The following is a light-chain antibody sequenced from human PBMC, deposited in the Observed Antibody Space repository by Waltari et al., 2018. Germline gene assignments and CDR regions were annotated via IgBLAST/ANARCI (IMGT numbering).Light chain of an antibody. J-gene: IGKJ2*01. Sequence: EIVMTQSPATLSVSPGERATLSCRASQSVSSNLAWYQQKPGQAPRLLIYGASTRATGIPGRFSGRGSGTEFTLTISSLQSEDFAVYYCQQYNNWPRGTFGQGTKLEIK. V-gene: IGKV3-15*01. CDR2: GAS. CDR3: QQYNNWPRGT. CDR1: QSVSSN.